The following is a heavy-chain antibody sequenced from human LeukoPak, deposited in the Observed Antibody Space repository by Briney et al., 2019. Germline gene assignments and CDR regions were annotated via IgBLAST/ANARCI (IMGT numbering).Heavy chain of an antibody. J-gene: IGHJ4*02. Sequence: GASVKVSCRVSGYTFTDYWIHGVRHAPGQGLEWRGRIKPTTSQTASAQKFQGRFTVTRDTSISTVYMDLSSLRSDDTAIYYCARVVGRGTAMPSRDFFDYWGQGTLVTVSS. CDR3: ARVVGRGTAMPSRDFFDY. CDR1: GYTFTDYW. D-gene: IGHD5-18*01. V-gene: IGHV1-2*02. CDR2: IKPTTSQT.